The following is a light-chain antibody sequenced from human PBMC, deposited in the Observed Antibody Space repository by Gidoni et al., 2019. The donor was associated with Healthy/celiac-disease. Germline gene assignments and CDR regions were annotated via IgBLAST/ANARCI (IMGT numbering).Light chain of an antibody. Sequence: EMVLTQSTATLSLSPGERATLSCRASQSVSSYLAWYQQKPGQAPRLLIYDASNRATGIPARFSGSGSGTDFTLTISSLEPEDFAVYYCQQRSNWPPEYTFGQXTKLEIK. CDR2: DAS. V-gene: IGKV3-11*01. CDR1: QSVSSY. J-gene: IGKJ2*01. CDR3: QQRSNWPPEYT.